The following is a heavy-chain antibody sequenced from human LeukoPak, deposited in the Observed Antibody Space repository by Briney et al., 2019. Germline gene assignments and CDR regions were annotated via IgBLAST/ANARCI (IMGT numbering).Heavy chain of an antibody. V-gene: IGHV3-21*01. CDR3: ARRMEAGYCSGGSCYSFDY. J-gene: IGHJ4*02. CDR1: GFTFSSYS. D-gene: IGHD2-15*01. Sequence: GSLRLPCAASGFTFSSYSMNWVRQAPGKGLEWVSSISSSSSYIYYADSVKGRFTISRDNAKNSLYLRMNSLRAEDTAVYYCARRMEAGYCSGGSCYSFDYWGQGTLVTVSS. CDR2: ISSSSSYI.